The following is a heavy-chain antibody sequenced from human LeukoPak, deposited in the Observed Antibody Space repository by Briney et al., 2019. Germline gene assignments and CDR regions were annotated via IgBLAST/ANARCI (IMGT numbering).Heavy chain of an antibody. CDR2: IFYSGGT. CDR1: VGSMIRYY. Sequence: SETLSLTCTVSVGSMIRYYWSWIRQPPGKGREWLGYIFYSGGTHYNPSLKSRVTISVDTSKNQFSLKLSSVTAADTAVYYCARDKQPGDYWGQGTLVTVSS. J-gene: IGHJ4*02. CDR3: ARDKQPGDY. V-gene: IGHV4-59*13. D-gene: IGHD5-18*01.